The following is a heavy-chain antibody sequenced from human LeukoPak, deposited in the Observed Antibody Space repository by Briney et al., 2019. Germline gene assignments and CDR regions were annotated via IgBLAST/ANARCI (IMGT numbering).Heavy chain of an antibody. Sequence: SVKVSCKASGYTFTSYYMHWVRQAPGQGLEWMGGIIPIFGTANYAQKFQGRVTITADESTSTAYMELSSLRSEDTAVYYCAREGGDGYNLDWGQGTLVTVSS. J-gene: IGHJ4*02. CDR2: IIPIFGTA. D-gene: IGHD5-24*01. V-gene: IGHV1-69*13. CDR3: AREGGDGYNLD. CDR1: GYTFTSYY.